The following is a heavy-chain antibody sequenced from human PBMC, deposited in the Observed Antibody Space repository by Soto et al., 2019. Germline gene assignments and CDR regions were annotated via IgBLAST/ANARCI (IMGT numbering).Heavy chain of an antibody. J-gene: IGHJ1*01. CDR1: GFTFDDYA. V-gene: IGHV3-9*01. CDR3: AKDINDFWSGVHSFQH. CDR2: ISWNSGSI. Sequence: EVQLVESGGGLVQPGRSLRLSGAASGFTFDDYAMHWVRQAPGKGLEWVSGISWNSGSIGYADSVKGRFTISRDNAKNSLYLQMNSLRAEDTALYYCAKDINDFWSGVHSFQHWGQGTLVTVSS. D-gene: IGHD3-3*01.